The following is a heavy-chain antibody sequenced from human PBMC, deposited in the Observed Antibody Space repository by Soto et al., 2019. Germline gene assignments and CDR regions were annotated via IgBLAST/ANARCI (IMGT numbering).Heavy chain of an antibody. CDR2: LRTSDKTI. V-gene: IGHV3-48*02. CDR1: GFSFYTYS. J-gene: IGHJ4*02. CDR3: VTDSSFAFDH. Sequence: EVQLVESGGGLVQPGGSLRLSCAASGFSFYTYSMNWVRQAPGKGLEWVAYLRTSDKTIWYADSVKGRFTISSDEATKSLFLQMDSLRDEDTAVYYCVTDSSFAFDHWGRGTLVTVSS. D-gene: IGHD3-16*01.